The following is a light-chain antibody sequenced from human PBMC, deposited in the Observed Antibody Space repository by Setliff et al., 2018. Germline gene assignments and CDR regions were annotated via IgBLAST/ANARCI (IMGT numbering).Light chain of an antibody. CDR3: NAYTSRSTYV. Sequence: LTQPASVSGSPGQSITVSCSGTSSDVGSYDLVSWYQQHPGKAPKLIIYNVSGRPSGVSHRFSGSKSDNTASLTISGLQAEDEADYYCNAYTSRSTYVFGSGTKVTV. CDR1: SSDVGSYDL. CDR2: NVS. V-gene: IGLV2-14*03. J-gene: IGLJ1*01.